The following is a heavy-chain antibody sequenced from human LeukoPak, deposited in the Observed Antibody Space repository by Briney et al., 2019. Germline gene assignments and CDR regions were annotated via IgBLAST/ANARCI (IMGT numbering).Heavy chain of an antibody. CDR2: INPSGGST. D-gene: IGHD6-19*01. CDR1: GGTFSSYA. Sequence: ASVKVSCKASGGTFSSYAISWVRQAPGQGLEWMGIINPSGGSTSYAQKFQGRVTMTRDMSTSTVYMELSSLRSEDTAVYYCARVAHGVAGDWGQGTLVTVSS. J-gene: IGHJ4*02. V-gene: IGHV1-46*01. CDR3: ARVAHGVAGD.